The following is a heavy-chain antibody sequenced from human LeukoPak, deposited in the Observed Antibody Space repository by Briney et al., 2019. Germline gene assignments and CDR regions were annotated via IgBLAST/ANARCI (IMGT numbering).Heavy chain of an antibody. Sequence: GESLQISCQGSGYNLATYWIVGVRPLPGKGLEWMGIIYPGNSHTRYSPSFQGQVTISADTSISTSYLHWSSLQSSDTAMYYCAKFHATWYGDTWGQGTLVTVSS. CDR2: IYPGNSHT. V-gene: IGHV5-51*01. CDR1: GYNLATYW. J-gene: IGHJ4*02. CDR3: AKFHATWYGDT. D-gene: IGHD6-13*01.